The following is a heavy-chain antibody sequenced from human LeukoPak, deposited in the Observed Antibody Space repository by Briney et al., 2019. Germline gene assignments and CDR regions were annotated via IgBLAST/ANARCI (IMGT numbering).Heavy chain of an antibody. J-gene: IGHJ4*02. D-gene: IGHD3-10*01. Sequence: GGSLRLSCTESGQSFGDYGLSWVRQAPGKGLEGVSAISGSGGSTYYADSVKGRFTISRDNSKNTLYLQMNSLRAEDTAVYYCANLRVRGAKDGVAYWGQGTLVTVSS. CDR3: ANLRVRGAKDGVAY. V-gene: IGHV3-23*01. CDR2: ISGSGGST. CDR1: GQSFGDYG.